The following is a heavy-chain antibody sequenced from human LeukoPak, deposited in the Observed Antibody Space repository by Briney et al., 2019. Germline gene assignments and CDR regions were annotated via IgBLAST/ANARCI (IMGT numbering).Heavy chain of an antibody. D-gene: IGHD1-14*01. J-gene: IGHJ4*02. CDR1: GFTHSIYS. V-gene: IGHV3-21*01. CDR3: ARGHSTASARKFDY. CDR2: IRSSSSYI. Sequence: GGSLSLSCSVSGFTHSIYSMNWVRQAAGRGLEWVSSIRSSSSYIHYAGSVTGRFTSSRDNAKNSLYLQMNGLRAEDTAVYYCARGHSTASARKFDYWGQGTLVTVSS.